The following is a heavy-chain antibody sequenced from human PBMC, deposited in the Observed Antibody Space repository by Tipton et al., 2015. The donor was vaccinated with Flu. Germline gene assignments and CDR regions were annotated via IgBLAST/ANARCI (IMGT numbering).Heavy chain of an antibody. V-gene: IGHV3-64*01. J-gene: IGHJ4*02. Sequence: GSLRLSCAASGFTFSSYAMHWVRQAPGKGLEYVSAISSNGGSTYYANSVKGRLTISRDNSKNTLYLQMGSLRAEDMAVYYCARHVSGSYDYWGQGTLVTVSS. CDR1: GFTFSSYA. CDR2: ISSNGGST. CDR3: ARHVSGSYDY. D-gene: IGHD1-26*01.